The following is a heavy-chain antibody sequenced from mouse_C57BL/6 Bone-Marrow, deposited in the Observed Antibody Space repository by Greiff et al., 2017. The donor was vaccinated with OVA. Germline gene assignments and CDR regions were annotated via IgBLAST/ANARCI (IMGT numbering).Heavy chain of an antibody. D-gene: IGHD2-4*01. J-gene: IGHJ1*03. Sequence: DVMLVESGEGLVKPGGSLKLSCAASGFTFSSYAMSWVRQTPEKRLEWVAYISSGGDYIYYADTVKGRFTISRDNARNTLYLQMSSLKSEDTAMYYCTRGGSTMITTGYFDVWGTGTTVTVSS. V-gene: IGHV5-9-1*02. CDR2: ISSGGDYI. CDR3: TRGGSTMITTGYFDV. CDR1: GFTFSSYA.